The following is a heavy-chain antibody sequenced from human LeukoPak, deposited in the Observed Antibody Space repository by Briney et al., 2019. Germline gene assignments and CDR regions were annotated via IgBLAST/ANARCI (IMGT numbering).Heavy chain of an antibody. J-gene: IGHJ3*02. CDR1: GFTFSSYS. Sequence: PGGSLRLSCAASGFTFSSYSMNWVRQAPGKGLEWVSSISSSSSYIYYADSVKGRFTISRDNAKNSLYLQMNSLRAEDTAVYYRARSRGVDSGAFDIWGQGTMVTVSS. D-gene: IGHD3-10*01. V-gene: IGHV3-21*01. CDR2: ISSSSSYI. CDR3: ARSRGVDSGAFDI.